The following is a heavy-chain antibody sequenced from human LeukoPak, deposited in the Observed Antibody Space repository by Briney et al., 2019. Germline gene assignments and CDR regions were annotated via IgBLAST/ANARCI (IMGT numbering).Heavy chain of an antibody. Sequence: ASVKVSCKASGYTFTSYGISWVRQAPGQGLEWMGWISAYNGNTNYAQKLQGRVTMTTDTSTSTAYMELRSLRSDDTAVYYCARDPGPMITFGGVIVIPYFDYWGQGTLVTVSS. D-gene: IGHD3-16*02. J-gene: IGHJ4*02. CDR1: GYTFTSYG. CDR3: ARDPGPMITFGGVIVIPYFDY. V-gene: IGHV1-18*01. CDR2: ISAYNGNT.